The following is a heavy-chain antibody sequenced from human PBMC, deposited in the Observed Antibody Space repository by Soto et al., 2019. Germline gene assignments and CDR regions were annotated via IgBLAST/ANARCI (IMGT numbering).Heavy chain of an antibody. Sequence: KTSETLSLTCTVSGGSISSYYWSWIRQPAGKGLEWIGRIYTSGSTNYNPSLKSRVTMSVDTSKNQFSLKLSSVTAADTAVYYCARELKQDRTQKYYDFWSGYYTYYYGMDVWGQGTTVTVSS. CDR1: GGSISSYY. CDR2: IYTSGST. V-gene: IGHV4-4*07. CDR3: ARELKQDRTQKYYDFWSGYYTYYYGMDV. J-gene: IGHJ6*02. D-gene: IGHD3-3*01.